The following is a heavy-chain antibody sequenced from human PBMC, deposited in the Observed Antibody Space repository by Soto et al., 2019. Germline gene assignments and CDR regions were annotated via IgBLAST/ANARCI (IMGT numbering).Heavy chain of an antibody. V-gene: IGHV3-21*01. CDR2: ISSSSSYI. Sequence: SLRLSCAASAFTFSSYSMNWVRQAPGKGLEWVSRISSSSSYIYYADSVKGRFTISRDNAKNSLYLQMNSLRAEDTAVYYCARDSDSSYYFDYWGQGTLVTVSS. J-gene: IGHJ4*02. CDR1: AFTFSSYS. D-gene: IGHD3-10*01. CDR3: ARDSDSSYYFDY.